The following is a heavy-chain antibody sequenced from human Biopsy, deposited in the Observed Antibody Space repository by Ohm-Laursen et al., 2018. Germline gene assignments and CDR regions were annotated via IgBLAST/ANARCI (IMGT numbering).Heavy chain of an antibody. J-gene: IGHJ4*02. D-gene: IGHD2-8*01. CDR1: SYTFTDYN. V-gene: IGHV1-2*02. Sequence: ATVTISCKASSYTFTDYNIHWMRQAPGQGLEWLGYINCKTGATNYAQKFQGTVTMTRDTSISTAYLALGSLRSADTAIYYCARDPLNGHKHFDYWGQGSLVTVSS. CDR2: INCKTGAT. CDR3: ARDPLNGHKHFDY.